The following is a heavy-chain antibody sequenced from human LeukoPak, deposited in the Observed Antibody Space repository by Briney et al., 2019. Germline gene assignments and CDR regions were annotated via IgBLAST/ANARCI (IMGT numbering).Heavy chain of an antibody. V-gene: IGHV4-34*01. CDR1: GGSFSGYY. CDR2: INPRGST. CDR3: ARGRQDVTMIVVVMTAVSYYLDV. D-gene: IGHD3-22*01. J-gene: IGHJ6*03. Sequence: ASETLSLTCAVYGGSFSGYYWTWIRQTPEKGLEWIGEINPRGSTSYNPSLKSRVTISVDTSKNQFSLKLSSVTAADTAVYYCARGRQDVTMIVVVMTAVSYYLDVWGKGTTVTVS.